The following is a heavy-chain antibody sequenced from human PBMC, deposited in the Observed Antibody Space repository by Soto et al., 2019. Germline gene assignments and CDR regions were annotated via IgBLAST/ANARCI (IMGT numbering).Heavy chain of an antibody. J-gene: IGHJ6*02. CDR1: GGTFSSYA. D-gene: IGHD3-22*01. Sequence: VQLVQSGAEVKKPGSSVKVSCKASGGTFSSYAISWVRQAPGQGLEWMGGIIPIFGTANYAQKFQGRVTITADESTSTAYMELSSLRSEDTAVYYCAKDYYDSSGILPDPYYYGMDVWGQGTTVTVSS. V-gene: IGHV1-69*01. CDR2: IIPIFGTA. CDR3: AKDYYDSSGILPDPYYYGMDV.